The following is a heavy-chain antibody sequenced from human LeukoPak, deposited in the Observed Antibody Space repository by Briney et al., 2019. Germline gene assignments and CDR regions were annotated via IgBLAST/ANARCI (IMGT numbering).Heavy chain of an antibody. CDR2: THHSGAT. CDR1: GVFITSNY. J-gene: IGHJ4*02. V-gene: IGHV4-59*01. CDR3: ARSSGHSYGDFDY. D-gene: IGHD5-18*01. Sequence: NPSETLSLTCSVSGVFITSNYWSWIRQPLGKGLEWLGYTHHSGATSYNPSLKSRSTMSLDTSNNQFSLKLSSVTAADTAVYYCARSSGHSYGDFDYWGQGNLVTVSS.